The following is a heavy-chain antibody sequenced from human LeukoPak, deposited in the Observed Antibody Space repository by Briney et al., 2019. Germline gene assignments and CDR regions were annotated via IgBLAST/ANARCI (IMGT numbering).Heavy chain of an antibody. Sequence: PGGSPTLSRAPAGFTFSNYGAHWVRQAPGKGLEWVAFIRYDGSNKYYPDSVKGRFTISRENSKNTLYLQLNSLRAEDTAVYYCAKEGVRAAAGISRTTLVNYCGQAALVTVSS. D-gene: IGHD6-13*01. CDR1: GFTFSNYG. V-gene: IGHV3-30*02. CDR2: IRYDGSNK. CDR3: AKEGVRAAAGISRTTLVNY. J-gene: IGHJ4*02.